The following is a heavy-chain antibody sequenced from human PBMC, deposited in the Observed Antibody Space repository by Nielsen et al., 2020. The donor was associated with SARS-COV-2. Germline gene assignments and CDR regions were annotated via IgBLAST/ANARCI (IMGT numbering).Heavy chain of an antibody. J-gene: IGHJ4*02. CDR3: ARAYCSGGNCYFGYFEF. D-gene: IGHD2-15*01. Sequence: SETLSLPCPVSGGPLSTYFLSWIRQPPGEGLEWVWYVSDSGSTNYNPSLKSRVSISLDTSKNHYSLNLDSVTAADTAVYYCARAYCSGGNCYFGYFEFWGQGILVTVSS. CDR1: GGPLSTYF. CDR2: VSDSGST. V-gene: IGHV4-59*01.